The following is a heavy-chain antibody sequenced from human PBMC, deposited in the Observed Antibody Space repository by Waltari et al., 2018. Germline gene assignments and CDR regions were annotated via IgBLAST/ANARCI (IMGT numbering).Heavy chain of an antibody. Sequence: EVQLLESGGGLVQPGGSLRLSCAASGFTFSSYAMSWVRQAPGKGLEWVSAISGSGGSTYYADSVKGRFTISRDNAKNTLYLQMNSLRAEDTAVYYCAKDPHSSSRINWFDPWGQGTLVTVSS. V-gene: IGHV3-23*01. J-gene: IGHJ5*02. CDR1: GFTFSSYA. CDR2: ISGSGGST. D-gene: IGHD6-13*01. CDR3: AKDPHSSSRINWFDP.